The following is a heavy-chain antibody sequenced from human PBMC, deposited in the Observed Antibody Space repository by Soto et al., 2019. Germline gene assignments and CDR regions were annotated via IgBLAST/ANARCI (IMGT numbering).Heavy chain of an antibody. Sequence: ASVNVSCKVSGYTLTELSMHWVRQAPGKGLEWMGGFDPEDGETIYAQKFQGRVTMTEDTSTDTAYMELSSLRSEDTAVYYCATASVLRFFSWFAPWGQGTLVTVSS. CDR3: ATASVLRFFSWFAP. D-gene: IGHD3-3*01. CDR2: FDPEDGET. J-gene: IGHJ5*02. CDR1: GYTLTELS. V-gene: IGHV1-24*01.